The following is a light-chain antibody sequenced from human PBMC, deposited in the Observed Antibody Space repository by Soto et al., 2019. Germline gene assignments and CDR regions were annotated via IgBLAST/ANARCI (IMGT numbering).Light chain of an antibody. Sequence: QSVLTQPPSASGTPGQRVTISCSGSSSNIGSKTVNWYQQLPGTAPKLLIYNNNQRPSGVPDRFSGSKSGTSASLAISGLQSEDEADYYCAAWDDSLNDPLYVFGTGIKLTVL. V-gene: IGLV1-44*01. CDR1: SSNIGSKT. CDR3: AAWDDSLNDPLYV. CDR2: NNN. J-gene: IGLJ1*01.